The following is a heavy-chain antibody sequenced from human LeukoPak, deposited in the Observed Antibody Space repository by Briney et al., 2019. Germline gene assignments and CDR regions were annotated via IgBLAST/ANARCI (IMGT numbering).Heavy chain of an antibody. CDR1: GYTFTSYG. D-gene: IGHD4-17*01. Sequence: ASVKVSCKASGYTFTSYGISWVRQAPGQGLEWMGGIIPIFGTANYAQKFQGRVTITADESTGTAYMELSSLRSEDTAVYYCARKTDGDYQYFQHWGQGTLVTVSS. V-gene: IGHV1-69*13. CDR2: IIPIFGTA. J-gene: IGHJ1*01. CDR3: ARKTDGDYQYFQH.